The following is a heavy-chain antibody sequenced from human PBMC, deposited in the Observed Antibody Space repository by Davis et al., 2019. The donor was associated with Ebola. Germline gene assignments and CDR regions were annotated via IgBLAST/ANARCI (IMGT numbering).Heavy chain of an antibody. CDR2: ISYDGSNK. CDR3: AKGNRVTYQYDSGDDY. D-gene: IGHD3-22*01. V-gene: IGHV3-30*18. Sequence: GESLKISCAASGFTFNRYGMHWVRQAPGKGLEWVAVISYDGSNKYYADSVKGRFTISRDNSKNSLYLQMNGLRAEDTAVYYCAKGNRVTYQYDSGDDYWGQGTLVTVSS. J-gene: IGHJ4*02. CDR1: GFTFNRYG.